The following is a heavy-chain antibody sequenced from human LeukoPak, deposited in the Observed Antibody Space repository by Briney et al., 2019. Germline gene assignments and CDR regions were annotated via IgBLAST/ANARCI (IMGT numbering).Heavy chain of an antibody. CDR3: ARDSARIQLWHDAFDI. Sequence: GGSLRLSCAASGFTFSTYSMNWIRQAPGKGLEWVSYISSSSSTIYYADSVKGRFTISRDNSKNTLYLQMNSLRAEDTAVYYCARDSARIQLWHDAFDIWGQGTMVTVSS. V-gene: IGHV3-48*01. CDR1: GFTFSTYS. CDR2: ISSSSSTI. D-gene: IGHD5-18*01. J-gene: IGHJ3*02.